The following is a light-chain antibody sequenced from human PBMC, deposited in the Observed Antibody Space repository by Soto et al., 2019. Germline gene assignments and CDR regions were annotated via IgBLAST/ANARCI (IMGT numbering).Light chain of an antibody. CDR1: SSDVGAYDH. CDR2: EVT. V-gene: IGLV2-8*01. CDR3: SSDAGNYNYV. Sequence: QSALTQPPSASGSPGQSVTIPCTGTSSDVGAYDHVSWYQQHPGKAPKLMIYEVTKRPAGVPDQFTGSKSGNTASLTVSGLQAEDEADYFCSSDAGNYNYVFGTGTKLTVL. J-gene: IGLJ1*01.